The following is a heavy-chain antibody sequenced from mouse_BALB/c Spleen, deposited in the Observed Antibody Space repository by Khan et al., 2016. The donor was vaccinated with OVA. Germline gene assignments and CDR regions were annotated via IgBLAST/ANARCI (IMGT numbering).Heavy chain of an antibody. V-gene: IGHV1S81*02. CDR1: GYTFTSYY. J-gene: IGHJ3*01. D-gene: IGHD2-1*01. Sequence: VQLQQSGAELVKPGASVRLSCKASGYTFTSYYLYWVKQRPGQGLKWIGDINPSNGGTNFNEKFKSKATLTVDKSSSTAYMRHSSLTSEDSAVYYCTSSGYGTFAYWGQGTLVTVSA. CDR2: INPSNGGT. CDR3: TSSGYGTFAY.